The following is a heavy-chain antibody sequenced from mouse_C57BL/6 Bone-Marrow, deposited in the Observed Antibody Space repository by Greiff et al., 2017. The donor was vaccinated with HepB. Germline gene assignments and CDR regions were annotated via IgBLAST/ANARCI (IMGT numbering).Heavy chain of an antibody. D-gene: IGHD1-1*01. CDR2: INPYNGGT. J-gene: IGHJ2*01. Sequence: EVQLQQSGPVLVKPGASVKMSCKASGYTFTDYYMNWVKQSHGKSLEWIGVINPYNGGTSYNQKFKGKATLTVDKSSSTAYMELNSLTSEDSAVYYCARSPYYGSSYGYWGQGTTLTVSS. CDR1: GYTFTDYY. V-gene: IGHV1-19*01. CDR3: ARSPYYGSSYGY.